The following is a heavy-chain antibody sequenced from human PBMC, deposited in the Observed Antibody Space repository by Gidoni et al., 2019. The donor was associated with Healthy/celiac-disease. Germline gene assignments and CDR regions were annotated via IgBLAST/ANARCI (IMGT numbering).Heavy chain of an antibody. CDR2: ISSSSSTI. D-gene: IGHD6-13*01. Sequence: EVQLVESVGGLVQPGGSLRLSCAASGFTFSSYSMNWVRQGPGKGLEWGSYISSSSSTIYYADAVKGRFTISRDNAKNSLYLQMNSLRDEDTAVYYCARDEPGIASVDYWGQGTLVTVSS. CDR1: GFTFSSYS. J-gene: IGHJ4*02. CDR3: ARDEPGIASVDY. V-gene: IGHV3-48*02.